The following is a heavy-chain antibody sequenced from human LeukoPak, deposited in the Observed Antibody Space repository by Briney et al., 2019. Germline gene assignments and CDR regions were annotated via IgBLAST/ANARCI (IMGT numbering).Heavy chain of an antibody. CDR2: ISSSGGTT. CDR3: AKDGMYSSSSSYYFDC. Sequence: GGTLRLSCAASGFTFSSYGMNWVRQAPGKGLEWVSGISSSGGTTYYADSVKGRFTISRDYSKNTLYLQMNSLRAEDTALYYCAKDGMYSSSSSYYFDCWGPGTLVTVSS. CDR1: GFTFSSYG. V-gene: IGHV3-23*01. D-gene: IGHD6-6*01. J-gene: IGHJ4*02.